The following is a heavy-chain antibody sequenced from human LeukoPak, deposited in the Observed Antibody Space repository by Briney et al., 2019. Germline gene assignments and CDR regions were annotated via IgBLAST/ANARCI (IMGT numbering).Heavy chain of an antibody. D-gene: IGHD3-10*01. V-gene: IGHV3-7*01. CDR1: GFTFSSYW. CDR3: ARDALLWFGELSGNFDY. J-gene: IGHJ4*02. Sequence: GGSLRLSCAASGFTFSSYWMSWVRQAPGKGLEWVANIKQDGSEKYYVDSVKGRFTISRDNAKNSLYLQMNSLRVEDTAVYYCARDALLWFGELSGNFDYWGQGTLVTVSS. CDR2: IKQDGSEK.